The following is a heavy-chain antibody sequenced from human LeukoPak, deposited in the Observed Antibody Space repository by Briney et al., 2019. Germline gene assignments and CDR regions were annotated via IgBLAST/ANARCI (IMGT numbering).Heavy chain of an antibody. CDR2: FHYSGST. Sequence: SETLSLTCAVSGGSISSYYWSWIRQPPGKGLEWIGYFHYSGSTNYHPSLKSRVTISVDTSKNQFSLKLSSVTAADTAVYYCARLGDSSSRLYYFDYWGQGTLVTVSS. J-gene: IGHJ4*02. V-gene: IGHV4-59*08. CDR3: ARLGDSSSRLYYFDY. CDR1: GGSISSYY. D-gene: IGHD6-6*01.